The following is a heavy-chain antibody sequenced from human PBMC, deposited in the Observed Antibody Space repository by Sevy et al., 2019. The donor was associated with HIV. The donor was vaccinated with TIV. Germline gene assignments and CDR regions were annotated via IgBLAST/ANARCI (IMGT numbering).Heavy chain of an antibody. CDR3: ATFPPYSGGDY. Sequence: GGSLRLSCAASGFTFSSYWMSWVRQAPGKGLEWVANIKQDGSEKYYVDSVKGRFTISRDNAKNLLYLQMNSLRAEDTALYYCATFPPYSGGDYWGQGTLVTVSS. CDR2: IKQDGSEK. V-gene: IGHV3-7*03. D-gene: IGHD6-19*01. J-gene: IGHJ4*02. CDR1: GFTFSSYW.